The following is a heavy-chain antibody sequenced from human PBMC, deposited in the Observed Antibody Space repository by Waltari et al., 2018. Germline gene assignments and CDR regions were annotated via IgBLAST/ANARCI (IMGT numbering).Heavy chain of an antibody. D-gene: IGHD2-2*01. V-gene: IGHV3-21*01. J-gene: IGHJ4*02. CDR1: GLSFGTYN. CDR3: VRENCSVTSCFKHFDY. CDR2: ISSSSAYK. Sequence: EGQLVESGGGLVKPGGSLRLSCAASGLSFGTYNMNWVRQAPGTGIEWVSYISSSSAYKYYADSVKGRFAISRDNAKNLLFLQMNSLRADDTAVYYCVRENCSVTSCFKHFDYWGRGILVTVSS.